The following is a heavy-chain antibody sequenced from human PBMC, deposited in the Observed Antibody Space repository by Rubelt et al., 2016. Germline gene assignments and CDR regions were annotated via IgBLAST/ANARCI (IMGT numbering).Heavy chain of an antibody. CDR2: INHSGSA. V-gene: IGHV4-34*01. J-gene: IGHJ5*02. CDR3: AIFRDISGWGLDP. Sequence: QVRLQQWGAGLLKPSETLSLTCAVYGGSFSGYYWSWIRQPPGKGLEWIGEINHSGSANYNPSLKTRVTISVDTSKNQFSLKLSSVTAADTSLYDCAIFRDISGWGLDPWGQGTLVTVSS. D-gene: IGHD6-19*01. CDR1: GGSFSGYY.